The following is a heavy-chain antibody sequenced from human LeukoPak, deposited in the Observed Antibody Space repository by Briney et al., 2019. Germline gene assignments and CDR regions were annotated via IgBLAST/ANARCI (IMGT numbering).Heavy chain of an antibody. CDR2: ISSSSSYI. V-gene: IGHV3-21*01. Sequence: PGGSLRLSCVASGFTFGNHRMSWVRQAPGKGLEWVSSISSSSSYIYYADSVKGRFTISRDNAKNSLYLQMNSLRAEDTAVYYCARSLRIVGATGGFDYWGQGTLVTVSS. J-gene: IGHJ4*02. D-gene: IGHD1-26*01. CDR1: GFTFGNHR. CDR3: ARSLRIVGATGGFDY.